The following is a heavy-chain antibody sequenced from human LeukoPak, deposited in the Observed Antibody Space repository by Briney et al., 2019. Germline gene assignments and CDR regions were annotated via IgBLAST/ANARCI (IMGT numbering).Heavy chain of an antibody. D-gene: IGHD3-10*01. J-gene: IGHJ5*02. CDR1: GGSISSYY. CDR2: IYYSGST. CDR3: ARDVTMGITGFDP. V-gene: IGHV4-59*12. Sequence: PSETLSLTCTVSGGSISSYYWSWIRQPPGKGLEWIGYIYYSGSTNYNPSLKSRVTLSVDTSKNQFSLKPSSVTAADTAVYYCARDVTMGITGFDPWGQGTLVTVSS.